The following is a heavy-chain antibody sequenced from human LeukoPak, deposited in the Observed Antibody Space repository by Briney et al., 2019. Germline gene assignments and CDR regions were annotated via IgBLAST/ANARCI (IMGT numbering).Heavy chain of an antibody. J-gene: IGHJ4*02. CDR2: IYYSGST. CDR1: GGSISSSSYY. D-gene: IGHD2-15*01. CDR3: ARHGGRTYYFDY. Sequence: SETLSLTCTVSGGSISSSSYYWGWIRQPPGKGLEWIGSIYYSGSTYYNPSLKSRVTISVDTSKNQFSLKLSSVTAADTAVYYCARHGGRTYYFDYWGQGTLVTVSS. V-gene: IGHV4-39*01.